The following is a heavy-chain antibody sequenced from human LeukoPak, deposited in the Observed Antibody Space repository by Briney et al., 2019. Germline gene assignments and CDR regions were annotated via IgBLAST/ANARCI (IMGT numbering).Heavy chain of an antibody. CDR2: ISYDGNNK. J-gene: IGHJ4*02. D-gene: IGHD2-15*01. CDR1: GFTFSNYG. CDR3: AKGVDYCSGGSCPADY. V-gene: IGHV3-30*18. Sequence: GSLRLSCAASGFTFSNYGTHWVRQAPGKGLEWVAVISYDGNNKYYADSVKGRFTISRDNSKNTLFLQMNSLRAEDTAVYYCAKGVDYCSGGSCPADYWGPGTLVTVSS.